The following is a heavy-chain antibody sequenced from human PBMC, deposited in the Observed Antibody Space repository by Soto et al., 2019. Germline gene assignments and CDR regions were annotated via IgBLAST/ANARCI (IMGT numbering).Heavy chain of an antibody. Sequence: QMQLVQSGAEVKRPGASVRVSCKSSGYTFTSFYIHWVRQAPGQGLEWMGIINPSGGITNFAQRFQGRVTMTREMSTNTHYMERSSLKSDDTAVYYCASSPAFSSSWYGIPPDPSHGMDVWGQGTTVTVS. D-gene: IGHD6-13*01. V-gene: IGHV1-46*01. CDR1: GYTFTSFY. CDR3: ASSPAFSSSWYGIPPDPSHGMDV. CDR2: INPSGGIT. J-gene: IGHJ6*02.